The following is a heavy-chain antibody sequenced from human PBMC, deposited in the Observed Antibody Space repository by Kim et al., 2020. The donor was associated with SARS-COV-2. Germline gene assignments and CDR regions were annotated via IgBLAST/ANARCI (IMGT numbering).Heavy chain of an antibody. Sequence: GGSLRLSCAASGFTFSYYYMSSIRQAPGKGLEWASYISSSGSTLYYADSLKGRFTISRDNAKNSLYLQMNSLRAEDTAVYYCARTPGITMIVVASYDYYFDYWGQGTLVNVSS. J-gene: IGHJ4*02. V-gene: IGHV3-11*01. CDR1: GFTFSYYY. CDR3: ARTPGITMIVVASYDYYFDY. CDR2: ISSSGSTL. D-gene: IGHD3-22*01.